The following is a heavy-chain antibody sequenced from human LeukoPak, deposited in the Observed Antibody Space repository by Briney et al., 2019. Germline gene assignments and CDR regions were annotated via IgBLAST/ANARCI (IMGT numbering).Heavy chain of an antibody. CDR3: ARQPHSSGWYCGMDV. J-gene: IGHJ6*02. CDR1: GGSISSHY. CDR2: IYYSGST. Sequence: PSETLSLTCTVSGGSISSHYWSWIRQPPGKGLEWIGYIYYSGSTNYNPSLKSRVTISVDTSKNQFSLKLSSVTAADTAVYYCARQPHSSGWYCGMDVWGQGTTVTVSS. V-gene: IGHV4-59*08. D-gene: IGHD6-19*01.